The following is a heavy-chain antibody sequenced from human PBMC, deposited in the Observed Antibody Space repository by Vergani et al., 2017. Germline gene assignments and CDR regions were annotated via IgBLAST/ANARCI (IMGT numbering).Heavy chain of an antibody. D-gene: IGHD6-19*01. CDR3: ASDTRLRVGGWSAGDY. J-gene: IGHJ4*02. CDR2: IYPGDSDT. V-gene: IGHV5-51*01. Sequence: EVQLVQSGAEVKKPGESLKISCKGSGYSFTSYWIGWVRQMPGKGLEWMGIIYPGDSDTRYSPSFQGQVTISADKSISTAYLQWSSLKASDTAMYYCASDTRLRVGGWSAGDYWGQGTLVTVSS. CDR1: GYSFTSYW.